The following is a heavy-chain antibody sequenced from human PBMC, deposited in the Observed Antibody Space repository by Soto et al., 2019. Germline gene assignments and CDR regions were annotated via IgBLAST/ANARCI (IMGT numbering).Heavy chain of an antibody. CDR3: TTAPYSGGWLVIS. CDR2: IKSKTDGGTT. Sequence: PGGSLRLSCAASGFTFSNAWMSWVRQAPGKGLEWVGRIKSKTDGGTTDYAAPVKGRFTISRDDSKNTLYLQMNSLKTEDTAVYYCTTAPYSGGWLVISWGQGTLVTVSS. J-gene: IGHJ4*02. V-gene: IGHV3-15*01. D-gene: IGHD6-19*01. CDR1: GFTFSNAW.